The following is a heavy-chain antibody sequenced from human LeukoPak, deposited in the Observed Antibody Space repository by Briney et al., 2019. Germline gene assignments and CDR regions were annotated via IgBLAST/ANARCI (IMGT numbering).Heavy chain of an antibody. V-gene: IGHV4-39*01. CDR1: GGSISSSSYY. CDR2: IYYSGST. D-gene: IGHD6-19*01. Sequence: SETLSLTCTVSGGSISSSSYYWGWIRQPPGKGLGWIGSIYYSGSTYYNPSLKSRVTISVDTSKNQFSLKLSSVTAADTAVYYCTRIRGWHSSGWYVFDYWGQGTLVTVSS. J-gene: IGHJ4*02. CDR3: TRIRGWHSSGWYVFDY.